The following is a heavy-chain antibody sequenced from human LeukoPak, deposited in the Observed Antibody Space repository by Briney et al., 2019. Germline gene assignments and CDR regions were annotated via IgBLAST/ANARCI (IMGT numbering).Heavy chain of an antibody. J-gene: IGHJ6*03. CDR1: GGTFSSYA. CDR2: IIPILGIA. Sequence: SVKVSCKASGGTFSSYAISWVRQAPGQGLEWMGRIIPILGIANYAQKFQGRVTITADKSTSTAYMELSSLRSEDTAVYYCAREAPRYYDFWSGMRYYMDVWGKGTTVTVSS. V-gene: IGHV1-69*04. D-gene: IGHD3-3*01. CDR3: AREAPRYYDFWSGMRYYMDV.